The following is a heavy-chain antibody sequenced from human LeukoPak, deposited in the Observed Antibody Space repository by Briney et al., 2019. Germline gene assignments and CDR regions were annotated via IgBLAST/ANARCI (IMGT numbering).Heavy chain of an antibody. CDR1: GGSISSYY. CDR3: ARLLRVTTAGPDLYYFDY. Sequence: SETLSLTCTVSGGSISSYYWSWIRQPPGKGLEWIGYIFYTGSTNYNPSLKSRVTISVDTSKNQFSLKLSSVAAADTAVYYCARLLRVTTAGPDLYYFDYWGQGTLVTVSS. V-gene: IGHV4-59*08. CDR2: IFYTGST. D-gene: IGHD4-17*01. J-gene: IGHJ4*02.